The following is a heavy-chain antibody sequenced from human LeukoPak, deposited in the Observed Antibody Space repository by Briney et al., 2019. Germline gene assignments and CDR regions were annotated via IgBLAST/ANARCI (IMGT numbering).Heavy chain of an antibody. J-gene: IGHJ4*02. D-gene: IGHD3-22*01. CDR2: INHSGST. CDR1: GGSISSYY. Sequence: SETLSLTCTVSGGSISSYYWSWIRQPPGKGLEWIGEINHSGSTNYNPSLKSRVTTSVDTSKNQFSLKLSYVTAADTAVYYCARGRYYYDSSGYPSYFDYWGQGTLVTVSS. CDR3: ARGRYYYDSSGYPSYFDY. V-gene: IGHV4-34*01.